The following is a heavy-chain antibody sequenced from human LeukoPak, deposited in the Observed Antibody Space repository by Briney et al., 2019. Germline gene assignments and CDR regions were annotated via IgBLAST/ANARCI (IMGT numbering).Heavy chain of an antibody. CDR3: AKGSLGSWYFFDY. D-gene: IGHD6-13*01. V-gene: IGHV3-23*01. J-gene: IGHJ4*02. CDR1: GFTFSKLA. CDR2: ISSSGGDT. Sequence: PGGSLRLSCAASGFTFSKLAMSWVRQAPGEGPEWVSTISSSGGDTYYADSVKGRFTVSRDNSKNTLFLQMNSLRAEDTALYYCAKGSLGSWYFFDYWGQGTLDTVSS.